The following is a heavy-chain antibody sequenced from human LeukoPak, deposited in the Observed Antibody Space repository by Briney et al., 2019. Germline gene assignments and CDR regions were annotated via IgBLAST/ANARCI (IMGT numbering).Heavy chain of an antibody. CDR2: ISAYNGNT. J-gene: IGHJ3*02. CDR1: GYTFSSYG. Sequence: ASVKVSCKASGYTFSSYGISWVRQAPGQGLEWMGWISAYNGNTNYAQKLQGRVTMTTDTSTSTAYMELRSLRSDDTAVYYCARFTIFGVVRYAFDIWGQGTMVTVSS. CDR3: ARFTIFGVVRYAFDI. D-gene: IGHD3-3*01. V-gene: IGHV1-18*01.